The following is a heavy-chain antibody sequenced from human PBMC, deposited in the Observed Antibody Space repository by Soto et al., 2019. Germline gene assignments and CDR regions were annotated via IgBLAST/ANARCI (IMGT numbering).Heavy chain of an antibody. V-gene: IGHV4-31*03. CDR1: GRPFGSGGYY. D-gene: IGHD3-22*01. CDR2: IYHIGSP. J-gene: IGHJ5*02. Sequence: ILSLTCTVSGRPFGSGGYYWTWIRQHPGRGLEWIGYIYHIGSPYYNPSLENRVTISLDTAKNQFSLNLTSVTAADTAIYYCVRDRALDSSGHWFDTWGQGTLVTVSS. CDR3: VRDRALDSSGHWFDT.